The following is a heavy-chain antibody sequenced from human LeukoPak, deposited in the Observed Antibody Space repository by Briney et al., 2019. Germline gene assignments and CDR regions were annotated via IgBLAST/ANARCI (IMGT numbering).Heavy chain of an antibody. CDR1: GFTFTGHS. D-gene: IGHD5-18*01. CDR2: VADDEKTI. CDR3: ARDLSRIHLWSNPYFDY. V-gene: IGHV3-30*04. Sequence: PGGSLRLSCVASGFTFTGHSMHWVRQAPGKGLEWVAVVADDEKTIFYADSLKGRFTVSRDNSKNTVYLQMNSLRDEDTAVYYCARDLSRIHLWSNPYFDYWGQGTLVTVSS. J-gene: IGHJ4*02.